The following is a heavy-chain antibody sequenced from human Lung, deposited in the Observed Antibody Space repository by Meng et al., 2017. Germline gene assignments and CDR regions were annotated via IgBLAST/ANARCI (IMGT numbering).Heavy chain of an antibody. CDR1: GGSVTRKTC. V-gene: IGHV4-4*02. Sequence: QVRLEKPSPGLVMPSGTLVPTFVVFGGSVTRKTCGSWVRQTPGNEFKGFGEFFHSVSTNYNPPLERRVTISVDKFKNQFALKVYLVSGANTATYYCARFVISSSGRGDYWGQGILVTVSS. J-gene: IGHJ4*02. CDR2: FFHSVST. D-gene: IGHD1-26*01. CDR3: ARFVISSSGRGDY.